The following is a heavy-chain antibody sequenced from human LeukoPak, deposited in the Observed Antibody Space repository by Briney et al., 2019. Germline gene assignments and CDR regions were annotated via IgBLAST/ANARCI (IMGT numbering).Heavy chain of an antibody. CDR3: AWEQEYCGGDCSLPNNWFDP. Sequence: ASVKVSCKASGGTFSSYAISWVRQAPGQGLEWMGGIIPIFGTANYAQKFQGRVTITADESTSTAYMELSSLRSEDTAVYYCAWEQEYCGGDCSLPNNWFDPWGQGTLVTASS. J-gene: IGHJ5*02. V-gene: IGHV1-69*13. CDR1: GGTFSSYA. D-gene: IGHD2-21*02. CDR2: IIPIFGTA.